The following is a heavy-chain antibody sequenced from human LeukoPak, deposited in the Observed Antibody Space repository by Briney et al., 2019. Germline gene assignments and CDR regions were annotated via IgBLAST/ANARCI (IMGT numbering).Heavy chain of an antibody. Sequence: SETLSLTCTVSGGSISRYYWSWIRQPPGKGLEWIGYIYYSGSTNYNPSLKSRVTISVDTSKNQFSLKLSSVTAADTAVYYCARRDSSSWWSYFDYWGQGTLVTVSS. D-gene: IGHD6-13*01. CDR2: IYYSGST. V-gene: IGHV4-59*01. CDR3: ARRDSSSWWSYFDY. CDR1: GGSISRYY. J-gene: IGHJ4*02.